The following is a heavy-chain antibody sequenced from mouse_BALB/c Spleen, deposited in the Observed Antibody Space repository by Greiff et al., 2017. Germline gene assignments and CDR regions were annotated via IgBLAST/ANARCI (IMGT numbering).Heavy chain of an antibody. V-gene: IGHV1-7*01. CDR3: GRDYYGSRDYFDY. CDR2: INPSTGYT. J-gene: IGHJ2*01. D-gene: IGHD1-1*01. Sequence: VQVVESGAELAKPGASVKMSCKASGYTFTSYWMHWVKQRPGQGLEWIGYINPSTGYTEYNQKFKGKATLTVDKSSSTAHMELLSLTSEDSAVYYCGRDYYGSRDYFDYWGQGTTLTVSS. CDR1: GYTFTSYW.